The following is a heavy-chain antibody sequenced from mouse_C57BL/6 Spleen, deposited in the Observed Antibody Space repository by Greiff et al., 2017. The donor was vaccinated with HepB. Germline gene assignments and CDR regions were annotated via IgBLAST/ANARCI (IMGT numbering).Heavy chain of an antibody. CDR1: GYTFTSYW. J-gene: IGHJ4*01. Sequence: QVQLQQPGAELVKPGASVKLSCKASGYTFTSYWMHWVKQRPGQGLEWIGMIHPNSGSTNYNEKFKSKATLTVDKSSSTAYMQLSSLTSEDSAVYYCARADDRNFYAMDYWGQGTSVTVSS. CDR3: ARADDRNFYAMDY. CDR2: IHPNSGST. V-gene: IGHV1-64*01. D-gene: IGHD2-14*01.